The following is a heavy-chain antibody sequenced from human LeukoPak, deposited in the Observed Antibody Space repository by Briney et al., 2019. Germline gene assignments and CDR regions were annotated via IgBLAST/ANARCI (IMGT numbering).Heavy chain of an antibody. V-gene: IGHV3-30*04. CDR1: GFTFSSYA. CDR2: ISYDGRNK. D-gene: IGHD1-7*01. J-gene: IGHJ6*02. Sequence: PGASLRLSCAASGFTFSSYAMHWVRQAPGKGPEWVAIISYDGRNKYYADSVKGRFTISRDDSKNTLYVQMNSLRAEDTAVYYCARGPRTGTAFYYYGMDVWGQGTTVTVSS. CDR3: ARGPRTGTAFYYYGMDV.